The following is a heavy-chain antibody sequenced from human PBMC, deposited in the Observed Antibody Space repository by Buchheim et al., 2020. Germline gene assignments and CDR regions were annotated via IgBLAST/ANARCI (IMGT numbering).Heavy chain of an antibody. Sequence: QVQLVESGGGVVQPGRSLRLSCAASGFTFSSYGMHWVRQAPGKGLEWVAVISYDGSNKYYADSVKGRFTISRDNSKNTLYLQMNSLRAEDTAVYYCAKEYSSSADYFDYWGQGTL. CDR3: AKEYSSSADYFDY. CDR2: ISYDGSNK. J-gene: IGHJ4*02. CDR1: GFTFSSYG. V-gene: IGHV3-30*18. D-gene: IGHD6-6*01.